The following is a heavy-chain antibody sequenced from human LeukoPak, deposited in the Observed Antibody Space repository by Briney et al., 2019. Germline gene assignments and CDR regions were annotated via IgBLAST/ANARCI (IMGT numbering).Heavy chain of an antibody. D-gene: IGHD6-19*01. CDR1: GFTFSSYS. CDR2: ISSSSSYI. Sequence: GGSLRLSCAASGFTFSSYSMNWVRQAPGKGLEWVSSISSSSSYIYYADSVKGRFIISRDNAKNSLYLQMNSLRAEDTAVYYCARGAVAGINDINFDYWGQGTLVTVSS. J-gene: IGHJ4*02. V-gene: IGHV3-21*01. CDR3: ARGAVAGINDINFDY.